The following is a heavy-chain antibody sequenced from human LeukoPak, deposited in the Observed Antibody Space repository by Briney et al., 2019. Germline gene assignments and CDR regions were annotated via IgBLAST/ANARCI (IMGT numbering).Heavy chain of an antibody. D-gene: IGHD6-13*01. CDR3: ARGSSSWLQSAEYFQH. J-gene: IGHJ1*01. CDR2: ISSSSSYM. V-gene: IGHV3-21*01. CDR1: GFTFSAYS. Sequence: TGGSLRLSCAASGFTFSAYSMNWVRQAPGKGLEWVSSISSSSSYMYYADSLKGRFTISRDNAKNSLYLQMNSLRAEDTAVYYCARGSSSWLQSAEYFQHWGQGTLATVSS.